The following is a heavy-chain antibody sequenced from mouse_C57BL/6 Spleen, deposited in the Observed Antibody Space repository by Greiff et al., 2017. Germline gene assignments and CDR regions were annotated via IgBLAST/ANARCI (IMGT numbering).Heavy chain of an antibody. CDR3: ARRYQYYFDY. Sequence: QVQLQQPGAELVRPGSSVKLSCKASGYTFTSYWMHWVKQRPIQGLEWIGNIDPSDSETHYNQKFKDKATLTVDKSSSTAYLQLSSLTSEDSAIYYCARRYQYYFDYWGQGTTLTVSS. D-gene: IGHD2-14*01. V-gene: IGHV1-52*01. J-gene: IGHJ2*01. CDR1: GYTFTSYW. CDR2: IDPSDSET.